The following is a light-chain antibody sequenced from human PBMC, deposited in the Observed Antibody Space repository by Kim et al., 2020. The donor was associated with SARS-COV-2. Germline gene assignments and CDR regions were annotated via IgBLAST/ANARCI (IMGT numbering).Light chain of an antibody. CDR1: QGIANY. J-gene: IGKJ1*01. V-gene: IGKV1-27*01. CDR3: QKYNGAPWT. Sequence: GDRVTINCRASQGIANYLAWYQQKLGKVPKLLIYAASALQAGVPSRFSGSGSGADFTLTISSLQPEDAATYYCQKYNGAPWTFGQGTKMDIK. CDR2: AAS.